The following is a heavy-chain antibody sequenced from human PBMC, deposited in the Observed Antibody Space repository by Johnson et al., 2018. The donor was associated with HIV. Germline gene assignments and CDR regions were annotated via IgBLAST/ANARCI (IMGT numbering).Heavy chain of an antibody. CDR2: INWNGGST. D-gene: IGHD2/OR15-2a*01. Sequence: VQLVESGGGVERPGGSLRLSCAASGFSFDDYGMSWVRQLPGKGLEWVSGINWNGGSTNYADSVKGRFTNSRDNANNSLYLQMNSLRAEDTAVYYCARGVGYYSHDAFDIWGQGTMVTVSS. V-gene: IGHV3-20*04. J-gene: IGHJ3*02. CDR3: ARGVGYYSHDAFDI. CDR1: GFSFDDYG.